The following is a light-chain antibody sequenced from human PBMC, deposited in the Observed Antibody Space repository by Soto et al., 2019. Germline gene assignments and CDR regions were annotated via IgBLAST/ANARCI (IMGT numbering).Light chain of an antibody. V-gene: IGLV2-14*01. Sequence: QSALTQPSSVSGSPGQSITISCTGTSSDVGTYNSVSWYQQHSGKAPKLMIYEVSNRPSGVSNRFSGSKSGNTASLTISGLQAEDEADYYCCSYAGTYTLWVFGGGTKLTVL. CDR1: SSDVGTYNS. CDR2: EVS. CDR3: CSYAGTYTLWV. J-gene: IGLJ3*02.